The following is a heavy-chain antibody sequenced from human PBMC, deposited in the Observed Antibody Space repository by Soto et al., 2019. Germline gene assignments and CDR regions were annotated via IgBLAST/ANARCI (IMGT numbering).Heavy chain of an antibody. CDR2: INDGSEE. CDR1: GFSFSAHG. J-gene: IGHJ5*02. D-gene: IGHD1-1*01. V-gene: IGHV3-33*01. Sequence: QVQLVESGGGVVRPGTSLRLSCAATGFSFSAHGMHWVRQAPGKGLEWLAVINDGSEEGYADSVRGRFTISRDNARNILYLQIDNWRAEDSSLYYCARVALFVDNGLDPWGQGTLVTVSS. CDR3: ARVALFVDNGLDP.